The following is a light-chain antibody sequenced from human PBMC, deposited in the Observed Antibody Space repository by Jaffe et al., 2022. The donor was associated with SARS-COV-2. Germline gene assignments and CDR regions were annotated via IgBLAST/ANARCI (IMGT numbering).Light chain of an antibody. J-gene: IGLJ3*02. CDR2: AED. Sequence: SELTQDPAVSVALGQTVTITCQGDSLRSNYATWYRQKPGQAPTLVMYAEDIRPSGIPDRFSGSISGDTVSLTITGAQAEDEADYYCYSRDSSGHRRVFGGGTKLTVL. CDR1: SLRSNY. V-gene: IGLV3-19*01. CDR3: YSRDSSGHRRV.